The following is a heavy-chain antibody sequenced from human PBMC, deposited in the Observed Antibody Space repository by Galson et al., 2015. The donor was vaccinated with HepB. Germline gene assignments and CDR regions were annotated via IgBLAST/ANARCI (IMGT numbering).Heavy chain of an antibody. CDR1: GFTFSDHY. Sequence: SLRLSCAASGFTFSDHYMSWIRQAPGKGLEWVSYISTSGGDTKYADSVKGRFTISRDNARNSLYLQMISLKAEDTAVYYCTRGHYGLDVWGQGTTVTVSS. J-gene: IGHJ6*02. CDR3: TRGHYGLDV. V-gene: IGHV3-11*06. CDR2: ISTSGGDT.